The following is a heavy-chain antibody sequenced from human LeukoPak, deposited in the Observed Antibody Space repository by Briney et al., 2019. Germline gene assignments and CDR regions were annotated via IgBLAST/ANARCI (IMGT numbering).Heavy chain of an antibody. CDR1: GFTFSTYA. J-gene: IGHJ4*02. CDR2: ITGGGGGT. Sequence: GGPLRLSCAASGFTFSTYAMSWVRQAPGKGLEWVSAITGGGGGTYYADSVKGRFTISRDNSKNTLSLQMISLRAEDTAVYYCAKPFTTWYYFDSWGQGALVTVSS. D-gene: IGHD2-2*01. V-gene: IGHV3-23*01. CDR3: AKPFTTWYYFDS.